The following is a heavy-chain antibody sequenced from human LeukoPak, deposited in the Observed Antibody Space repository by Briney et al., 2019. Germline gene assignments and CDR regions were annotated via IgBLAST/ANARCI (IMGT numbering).Heavy chain of an antibody. CDR3: AIDAGAYCSLSSTCHGWFDP. J-gene: IGHJ5*02. Sequence: GGSLRLSCVASGFTFSDYYMSWIRQAPGKGLEWVSSINGSGGTIYSADSVKGRFTISRDNAKDSLYLQMNSLRAEDTAVYYCAIDAGAYCSLSSTCHGWFDPWGQGTLVTVSS. V-gene: IGHV3-11*04. CDR1: GFTFSDYY. CDR2: INGSGGTI. D-gene: IGHD2-15*01.